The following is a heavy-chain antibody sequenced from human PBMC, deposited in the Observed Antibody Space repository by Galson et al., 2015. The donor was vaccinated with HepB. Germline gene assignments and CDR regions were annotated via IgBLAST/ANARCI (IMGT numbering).Heavy chain of an antibody. CDR1: GFTLSSYA. D-gene: IGHD3-3*02. V-gene: IGHV3-23*01. CDR3: VQAPQVNLAFY. Sequence: SLRLSCAASGFTLSSYALTWVRQAPGKGLEWVSSISSSGGTIYYADSVKGRFTISRDNSKKTMYLQMRSLRADDTALYYCVQAPQVNLAFYWGQGTLVTVS. CDR2: ISSSGGTI. J-gene: IGHJ4*01.